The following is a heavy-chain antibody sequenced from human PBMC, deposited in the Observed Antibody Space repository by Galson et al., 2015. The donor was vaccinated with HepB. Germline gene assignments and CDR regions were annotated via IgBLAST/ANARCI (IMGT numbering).Heavy chain of an antibody. CDR2: INGDGSST. CDR3: ARSQYSGSYFEY. D-gene: IGHD5-12*01. Sequence: SLRLSCATSGFTFSTYWMHWVRQAPGKGLVWVSRINGDGSSTTYADSVKGRFTISRDDAKNTLYLQMNSLRVEDTALYYCARSQYSGSYFEYWGQGTLVTVSS. J-gene: IGHJ4*02. CDR1: GFTFSTYW. V-gene: IGHV3-74*01.